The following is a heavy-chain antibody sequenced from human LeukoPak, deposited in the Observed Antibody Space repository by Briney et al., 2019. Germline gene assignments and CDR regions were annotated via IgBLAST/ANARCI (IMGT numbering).Heavy chain of an antibody. CDR3: ARGRDGYNYFGIYYFDY. Sequence: SVKVSCKASGGTFSSYAISWVRQAPGQGLEWMGGIIPIFGTANYEQKFQGRVTITTDESTSTAYMELSSLRSEDTAVYYCARGRDGYNYFGIYYFDYWGQGTLVTVSS. D-gene: IGHD5-24*01. V-gene: IGHV1-69*05. CDR2: IIPIFGTA. CDR1: GGTFSSYA. J-gene: IGHJ4*02.